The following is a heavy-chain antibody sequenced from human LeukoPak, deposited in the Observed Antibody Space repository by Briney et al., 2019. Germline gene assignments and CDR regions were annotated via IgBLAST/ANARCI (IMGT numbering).Heavy chain of an antibody. V-gene: IGHV3-74*01. CDR3: ARDCSGGSCGEYWYFDL. D-gene: IGHD2-15*01. CDR2: INSDGSST. J-gene: IGHJ2*01. CDR1: GFTFSSYW. Sequence: GGSLRLSCAASGFTFSSYWMHWVRQAPGKGLVWVSRINSDGSSTSYADSVKGRFTISRDNAKNTLYLQMNSLRAEDTAVYYCARDCSGGSCGEYWYFDLWGRGTLVTVSS.